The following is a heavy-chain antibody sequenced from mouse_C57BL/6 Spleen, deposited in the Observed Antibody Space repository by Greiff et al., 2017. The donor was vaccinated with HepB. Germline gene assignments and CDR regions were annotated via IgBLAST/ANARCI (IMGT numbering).Heavy chain of an antibody. CDR1: GYAFSSSW. V-gene: IGHV1-82*01. Sequence: VQLQQSGPELVKPGASVKISCKASGYAFSSSWMNWVKQRPGKGLEWIGRIYPGDGATNYNGKFKGKATLTADKSSSTAYMQLSSLPSEDSAVYVCARKDVFSYWGQGTLVTVSA. J-gene: IGHJ3*01. CDR3: ARKDVFSY. CDR2: IYPGDGAT.